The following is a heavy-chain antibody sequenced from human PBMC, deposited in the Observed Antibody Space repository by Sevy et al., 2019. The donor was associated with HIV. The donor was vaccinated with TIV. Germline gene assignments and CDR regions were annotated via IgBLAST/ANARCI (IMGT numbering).Heavy chain of an antibody. CDR2: IGTLADT. CDR3: VRGLQTHCDRTACPLDC. D-gene: IGHD2-21*01. V-gene: IGHV3-13*01. CDR1: GFTFSGSD. J-gene: IGHJ4*02. Sequence: GGSLRLSCAASGFTFSGSDMHWVRQVKGKGLEWISSIGTLADTFYADSVKGRFTISRDNAQSYLYLHMSSLKVGDTALYFCVRGLQTHCDRTACPLDCWGQGTLVTVSS.